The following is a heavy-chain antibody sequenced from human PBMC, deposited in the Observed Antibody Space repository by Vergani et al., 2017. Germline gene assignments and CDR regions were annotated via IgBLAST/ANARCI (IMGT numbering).Heavy chain of an antibody. CDR1: GYSISSGYY. V-gene: IGHV4-38-2*01. J-gene: IGHJ2*01. CDR3: ARHAPWEQQLALHL. CDR2: IYHSGST. Sequence: QVQLQESGPGLVKPSETLSLTCAVSGYSISSGYYWGWIRQPPGNGLEWIGSIYHSGSTYYNPSLKSRVTISVDTSKNQFSLKLSSVTAADTAVYYCARHAPWEQQLALHLWGRGTLVTVSS. D-gene: IGHD6-13*01.